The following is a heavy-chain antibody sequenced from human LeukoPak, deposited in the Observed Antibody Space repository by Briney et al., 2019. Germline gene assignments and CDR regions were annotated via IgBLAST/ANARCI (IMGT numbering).Heavy chain of an antibody. D-gene: IGHD3-10*01. Sequence: GGSLRLSCAASGFTFSSYSMNWVRQAPGKGLEWVSSISSSSSYIYYADSVKGRFTISRDNSKNTLYLQMNSLRAEDTTVYYCAKDRSSTGDYWGQGTLVTVSS. CDR2: ISSSSSYI. CDR3: AKDRSSTGDY. J-gene: IGHJ4*02. CDR1: GFTFSSYS. V-gene: IGHV3-21*01.